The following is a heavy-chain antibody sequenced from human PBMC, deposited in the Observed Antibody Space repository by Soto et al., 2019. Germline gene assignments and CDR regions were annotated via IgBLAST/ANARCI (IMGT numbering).Heavy chain of an antibody. CDR3: ARDRGLGIYYFDY. CDR2: IWYDGSNK. Sequence: QTGESLRLSCAASGFTFSSYGMHWGRQAPGKGLEWVAVIWYDGSNKYYADSVKGRFTISRDNSKNTLYLQMNSLRAEDTAVYYCARDRGLGIYYFDYWGQGTLVTVSS. CDR1: GFTFSSYG. D-gene: IGHD7-27*01. J-gene: IGHJ4*02. V-gene: IGHV3-33*01.